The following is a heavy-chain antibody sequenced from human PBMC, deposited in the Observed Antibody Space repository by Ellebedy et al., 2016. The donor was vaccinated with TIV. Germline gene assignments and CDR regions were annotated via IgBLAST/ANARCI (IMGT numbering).Heavy chain of an antibody. D-gene: IGHD7-27*01. CDR3: ARDHPLGIENFDY. V-gene: IGHV3-13*05. J-gene: IGHJ4*02. CDR1: GFTFSKYE. Sequence: GESLKISCAASGFTFSKYEMHWVRQARGKGLEWVSAIGTAGDPHYPGSVKGRFTISRDNAKNTLYLQMNRLRAEDTAVYYCARDHPLGIENFDYWGQGTLVTVSS. CDR2: IGTAGDP.